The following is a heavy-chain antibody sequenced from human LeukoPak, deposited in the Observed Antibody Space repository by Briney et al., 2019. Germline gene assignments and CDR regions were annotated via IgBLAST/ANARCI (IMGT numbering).Heavy chain of an antibody. J-gene: IGHJ3*02. CDR1: GGSFSGYY. D-gene: IGHD3-22*01. V-gene: IGHV4-34*01. CDR3: ARGISRITMIVQHFDAFDI. CDR2: INHSGST. Sequence: SETLSLTCAVYGGSFSGYYWSWIRQPPGKGLEWIGEINHSGSTNYNPSLKSRVTISVDTSKNQFSLKLSSVTAADTAVYYCARGISRITMIVQHFDAFDIWGQGTMVTVSS.